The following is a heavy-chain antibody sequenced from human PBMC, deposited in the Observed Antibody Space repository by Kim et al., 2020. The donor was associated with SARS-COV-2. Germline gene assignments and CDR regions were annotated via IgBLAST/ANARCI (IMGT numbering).Heavy chain of an antibody. V-gene: IGHV3-23*01. CDR3: AKDPSALGLFGP. J-gene: IGHJ5*02. Sequence: YYAGSVKGRFTISRDNSKNTLYLQMNSLRAEDTAVYYCAKDPSALGLFGPWGQGTLVTVSS. D-gene: IGHD3-10*01.